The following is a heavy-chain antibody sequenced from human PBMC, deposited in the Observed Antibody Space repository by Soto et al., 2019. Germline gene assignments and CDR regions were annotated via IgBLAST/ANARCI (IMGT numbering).Heavy chain of an antibody. CDR2: IVVGSGNT. J-gene: IGHJ6*02. CDR3: AATDCSSTSCYIPHYGMDV. D-gene: IGHD2-2*02. Sequence: SVNVSCKASGFTFTSSAVQWVRQARGQRLDWIGWIVVGSGNTNYAQKFQERVTITRDMSTSTAYMELSSLRSEDTAVYYCAATDCSSTSCYIPHYGMDVWGQGTTVTVSS. CDR1: GFTFTSSA. V-gene: IGHV1-58*01.